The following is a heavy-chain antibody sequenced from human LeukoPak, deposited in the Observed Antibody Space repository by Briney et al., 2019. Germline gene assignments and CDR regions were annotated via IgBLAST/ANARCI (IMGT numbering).Heavy chain of an antibody. V-gene: IGHV3-21*01. CDR3: ARDYYSSSWYYCYGMDV. Sequence: GGSLRLSCAASGFTFSSYSMNWVRQAPGKGLEWVSSISSSSYIYYADSVKGRFTISRDNAKNSLYLQMNSLRAEDTAVYYCARDYYSSSWYYCYGMDVWGQGTTVTVSS. D-gene: IGHD6-6*01. CDR1: GFTFSSYS. J-gene: IGHJ6*02. CDR2: ISSSSYI.